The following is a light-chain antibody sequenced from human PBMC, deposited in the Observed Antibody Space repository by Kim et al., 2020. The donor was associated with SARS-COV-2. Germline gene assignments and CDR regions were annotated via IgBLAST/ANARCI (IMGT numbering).Light chain of an antibody. CDR2: WAS. CDR1: QNILYNSNKSNY. V-gene: IGKV4-1*01. Sequence: RATINCKSSQNILYNSNKSNYLAWYQQKPGQPPTLLIYWASTRESGVPDRFSGSGSGTDFTLTISSLQAEDVAVYYCQQYYSTPHTFGGGTKVEI. CDR3: QQYYSTPHT. J-gene: IGKJ4*01.